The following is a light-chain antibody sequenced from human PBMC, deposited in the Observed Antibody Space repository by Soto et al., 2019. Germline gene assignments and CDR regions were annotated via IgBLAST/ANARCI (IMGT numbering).Light chain of an antibody. Sequence: EIQMTQSPSTLSASVGDRVTITCRASQSVSYWLAWYQQKPGKAPKLLVHDASTLLSGVPSRFSGSVSGTEFILTIGSLQPDDFATYYCQQYKSYPWTFGQGT. V-gene: IGKV1-5*01. CDR1: QSVSYW. CDR2: DAS. CDR3: QQYKSYPWT. J-gene: IGKJ1*01.